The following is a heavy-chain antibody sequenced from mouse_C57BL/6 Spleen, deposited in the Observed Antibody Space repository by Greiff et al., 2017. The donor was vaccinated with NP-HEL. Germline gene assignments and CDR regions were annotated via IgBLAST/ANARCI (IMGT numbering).Heavy chain of an antibody. D-gene: IGHD4-1*01. CDR3: ARGGNWDGWYFDV. J-gene: IGHJ1*03. V-gene: IGHV1-18*01. CDR2: INPNNGGT. Sequence: EVQRVESGPELVKPGASVKIPCKASGYTFTDYNMDWVKQSHGKSLEWIGDINPNNGGTIYNQKFKGKATLTVDKSSSTAYMELRSLTSEDTAVYYCARGGNWDGWYFDVWGTGTTVTVSS. CDR1: GYTFTDYN.